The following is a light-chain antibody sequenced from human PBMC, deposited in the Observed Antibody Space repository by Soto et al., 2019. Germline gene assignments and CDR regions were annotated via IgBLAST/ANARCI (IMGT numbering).Light chain of an antibody. CDR2: EVS. V-gene: IGLV2-8*01. CDR3: SSYAGSNNLV. J-gene: IGLJ2*01. CDR1: SSDVGGYNY. Sequence: QSALTQPPSASGSPGQSGTISCTGTSSDVGGYNYVSCYQQHPGKAPKLMIYEVSKRPSGVPDRFSGSKSGNTASLTVSGLQAEDEADYYCSSYAGSNNLVFGGGTKLTV.